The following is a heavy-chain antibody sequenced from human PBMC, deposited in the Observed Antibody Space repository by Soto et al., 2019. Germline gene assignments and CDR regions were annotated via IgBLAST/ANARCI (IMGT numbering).Heavy chain of an antibody. J-gene: IGHJ2*01. V-gene: IGHV4-31*03. CDR2: IYYSVST. Sequence: QVQLQESGPGLVKPSQTLSLTCTVSGGSISSGGYYWSWIRQHPGKGLEWIGSIYYSVSTYYNPSLKRRVTISVDTSKNQFSLKLSSVTAADTAVYYCARHPGSDIVVVPAAKWYFDLWGRGTLVTVSS. D-gene: IGHD2-2*01. CDR1: GGSISSGGYY. CDR3: ARHPGSDIVVVPAAKWYFDL.